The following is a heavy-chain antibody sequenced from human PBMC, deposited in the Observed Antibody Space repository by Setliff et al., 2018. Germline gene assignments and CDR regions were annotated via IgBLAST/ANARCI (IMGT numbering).Heavy chain of an antibody. J-gene: IGHJ4*02. V-gene: IGHV3-33*06. D-gene: IGHD3-3*01. CDR2: IWSHGGLK. CDR1: GFTFSSYG. CDR3: AKDPQIRFLEWLSRVYFDY. Sequence: PGGSLRLSCAASGFTFSSYGMHWVRQAPGKGLEWVAVIWSHGGLKSYVDSVKGRFTIARDNSKNTLYLEMNSLRAEDTAVYYCAKDPQIRFLEWLSRVYFDYWGQGTLVTVSS.